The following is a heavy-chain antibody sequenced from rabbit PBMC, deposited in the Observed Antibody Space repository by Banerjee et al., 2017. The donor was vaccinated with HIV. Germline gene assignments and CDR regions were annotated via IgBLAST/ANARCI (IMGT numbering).Heavy chain of an antibody. CDR3: ARDLAGVIGWNFNL. Sequence: SGFDFSNSYWICWVRQAPGKGLEWIGCIYVGGSVSTYYSNWAKGRFTISQDSSTSVTLQMTSLTAADTATYFCARDLAGVIGWNFNLWGQGTLVTVS. CDR2: IYVGGSVST. CDR1: GFDFSNSYW. V-gene: IGHV1S45*01. J-gene: IGHJ4*01. D-gene: IGHD4-1*01.